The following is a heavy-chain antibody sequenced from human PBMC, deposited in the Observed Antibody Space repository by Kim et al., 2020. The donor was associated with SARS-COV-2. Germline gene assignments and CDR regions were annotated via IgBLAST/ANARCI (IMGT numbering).Heavy chain of an antibody. CDR1: GGSISRSNSH. CDR2: VYYSGST. D-gene: IGHD1-26*01. V-gene: IGHV4-39*01. CDR3: ARLEMNGIGGRGWFDA. J-gene: IGHJ5*02. Sequence: SETLSLTCTVSGGSISRSNSHWGWIRQPPGKGLEWIGSVYYSGSTFYNPSLKSRVTISVDTSENQLSLKLTSVTAADTDVYYCARLEMNGIGGRGWFDAWGQGTLVTVSS.